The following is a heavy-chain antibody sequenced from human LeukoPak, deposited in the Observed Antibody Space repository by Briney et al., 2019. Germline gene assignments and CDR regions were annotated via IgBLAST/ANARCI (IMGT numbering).Heavy chain of an antibody. Sequence: PSETLSLTCIVSGGSINGYYWSWIRQPPGKGLEWIGYMYYSGTTNHNPSLKSRVTISVDTSKNQFSLKLTSVTAADTAVYYCVRERGSTTKPYYFDYWGQGKLVTVSS. D-gene: IGHD3-16*01. V-gene: IGHV4-59*01. CDR2: MYYSGTT. J-gene: IGHJ4*02. CDR3: VRERGSTTKPYYFDY. CDR1: GGSINGYY.